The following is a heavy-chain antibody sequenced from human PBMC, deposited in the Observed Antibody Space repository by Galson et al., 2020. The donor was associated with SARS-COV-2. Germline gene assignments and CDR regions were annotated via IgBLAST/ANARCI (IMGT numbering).Heavy chain of an antibody. CDR2: IYYSGST. CDR1: GGSLSSYY. V-gene: IGHV4-59*08. CDR3: ARQDGYHYDYVDV. Sequence: SETLSLTCTVSGGSLSSYYWSWIRQPPGKGLEWIGYIYYSGSTNYNPTLKSRATIPVDTSQNQVSLKLTSVTAADTAVSYCARQDGYHYDYVDVWGKGTTVTVSS. J-gene: IGHJ6*03.